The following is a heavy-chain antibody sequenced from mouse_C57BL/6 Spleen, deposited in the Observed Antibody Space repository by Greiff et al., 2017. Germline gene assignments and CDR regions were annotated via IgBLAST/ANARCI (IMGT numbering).Heavy chain of an antibody. CDR1: GYAFSSDW. V-gene: IGHV1-80*01. D-gene: IGHD2-3*01. CDR2: IYPGDGDT. Sequence: VQLKESGAELVKPGASVKISCKASGYAFSSDWMNWVKQRPGKGLEWIGQIYPGDGDTNYNWKFKGKATMTADKSSSTAYLQLSSLTSEDTAVYYCARLMGLYFDYWGQGTTLTVSS. J-gene: IGHJ2*01. CDR3: ARLMGLYFDY.